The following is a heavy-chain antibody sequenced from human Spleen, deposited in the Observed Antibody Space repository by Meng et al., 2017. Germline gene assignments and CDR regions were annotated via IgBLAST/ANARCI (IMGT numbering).Heavy chain of an antibody. J-gene: IGHJ4*02. CDR2: INHSGST. V-gene: IGHV4-34*01. CDR1: RASFSDYY. Sequence: QVPLQEWGAGLLKPSETLSLPGVFYRASFSDYYRSWIRQPPGKGLEWIGEINHSGSTNYNPSLESRATISVDTSQNNLSLKLSSVTAADSAVYYCARGPTTMAHDFDYWGQGTLVTVSS. D-gene: IGHD4-11*01. CDR3: ARGPTTMAHDFDY.